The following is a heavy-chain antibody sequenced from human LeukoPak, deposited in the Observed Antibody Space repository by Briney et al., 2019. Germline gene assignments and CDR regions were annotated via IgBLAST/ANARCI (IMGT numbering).Heavy chain of an antibody. CDR2: IYSGGST. CDR3: ARDPYYYGMDV. J-gene: IGHJ6*02. V-gene: IGHV3-66*01. CDR1: GFTVSSNY. Sequence: GGSLRLSRAASGFTVSSNYMSWVRQAPGKGLEWVSVIYSGGSTYYADSVKGRFTISRDNSKNTLYLQMNSLRAEDTAVYYCARDPYYYGMDVWGQGTTVTVSS.